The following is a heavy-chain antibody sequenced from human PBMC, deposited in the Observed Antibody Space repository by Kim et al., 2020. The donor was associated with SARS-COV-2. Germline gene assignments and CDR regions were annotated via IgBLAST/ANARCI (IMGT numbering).Heavy chain of an antibody. V-gene: IGHV2-70*01. CDR1: GFSLSTSGMC. CDR2: IDWDDDK. Sequence: SGPTLVNPTQTLTLTCTFSGFSLSTSGMCVSWIRQPPGKALEWLALIDWDDDKYYSTSLKTRLTISKDTSKNQVVLTMTNMDPVDTATYYCARIKSGPAYDYGDYSYWYFDLWGRGTLVTVSS. J-gene: IGHJ2*01. D-gene: IGHD4-17*01. CDR3: ARIKSGPAYDYGDYSYWYFDL.